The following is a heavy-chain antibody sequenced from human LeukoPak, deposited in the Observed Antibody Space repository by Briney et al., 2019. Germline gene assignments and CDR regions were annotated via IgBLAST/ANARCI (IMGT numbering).Heavy chain of an antibody. D-gene: IGHD6-19*01. CDR2: IYYSGST. J-gene: IGHJ3*02. CDR3: ARSYSSGWYEAFDI. CDR1: GGSISSSSYY. V-gene: IGHV4-39*01. Sequence: SETLSLTFTVSGGSISSSSYYWGWIRQPPGKGLEWIGSIYYSGSTYYNPSLKSRVTISVDTSKNQFSLKLSSVTAADTAVYYCARSYSSGWYEAFDIWGQGTMVTVSS.